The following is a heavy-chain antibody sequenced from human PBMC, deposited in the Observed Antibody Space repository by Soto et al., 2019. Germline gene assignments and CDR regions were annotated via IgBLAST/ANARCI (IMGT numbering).Heavy chain of an antibody. CDR2: ISPYTGNT. CDR1: GYIFVNYG. J-gene: IGHJ6*02. V-gene: IGHV1-18*01. Sequence: QVQLVQSGDEVKKPGASVKVSCKASGYIFVNYGIAWVRQAPRQGLEWMGWISPYTGNTHSASKVQGRLTMTTDTSRSTAYMDMGSLTSDDTAVYYCVMVDNYVTPTPQDVWGQGTTVTVSS. D-gene: IGHD3-16*01. CDR3: VMVDNYVTPTPQDV.